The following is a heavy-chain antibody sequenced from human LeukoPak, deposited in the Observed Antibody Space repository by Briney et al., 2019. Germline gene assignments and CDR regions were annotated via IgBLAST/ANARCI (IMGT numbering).Heavy chain of an antibody. CDR1: SGSITSGVYY. J-gene: IGHJ6*03. V-gene: IGHV4-31*03. CDR3: ARAPKGMTTVRYYYYYYMDV. D-gene: IGHD4-11*01. CDR2: IYYNGST. Sequence: SETLSLTCTVSSGSITSGVYYWNWIRQHPGKGLEWIGYIYYNGSTFYNPSLKSRVTMSVDTSKNQFSLKLSSVTAADTAVYYCARAPKGMTTVRYYYYYYMDVWGKGTTVTVSS.